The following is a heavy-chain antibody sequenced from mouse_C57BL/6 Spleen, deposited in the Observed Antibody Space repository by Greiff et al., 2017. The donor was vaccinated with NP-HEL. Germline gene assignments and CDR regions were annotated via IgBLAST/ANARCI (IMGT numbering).Heavy chain of an antibody. J-gene: IGHJ4*01. V-gene: IGHV1-52*01. Sequence: QVQLKQPGAELVRPGSSVKLSCKASGYTFTSYWMHWVKQRPIQGLEWIGNIDPSDSETHYNQKFKDKATLTVDKSSSTAYMQLSSLTSEDSAVYYCARRDYYGPMDYWGQGTSVTVSS. CDR3: ARRDYYGPMDY. CDR1: GYTFTSYW. D-gene: IGHD1-1*01. CDR2: IDPSDSET.